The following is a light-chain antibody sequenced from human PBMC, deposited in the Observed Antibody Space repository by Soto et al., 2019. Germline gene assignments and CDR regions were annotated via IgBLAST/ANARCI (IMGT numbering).Light chain of an antibody. J-gene: IGLJ1*01. CDR3: SSYTSSSTYV. CDR2: DVS. V-gene: IGLV2-14*03. Sequence: QSVLTQPASVSGSPGQSIAISCTGTSSDVGGYNYVSWYQQHPGKAPQLMIYDVSNRPSGVSNRFSGSKSGNTASLTSSGLQAEDEADYYCSSYTSSSTYVFGTGTKLTVL. CDR1: SSDVGGYNY.